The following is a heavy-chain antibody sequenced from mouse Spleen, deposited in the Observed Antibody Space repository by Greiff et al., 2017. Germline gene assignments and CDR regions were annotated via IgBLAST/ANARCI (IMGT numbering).Heavy chain of an antibody. CDR2: ISDGGSYT. CDR3: ARDLLLRSFAY. CDR1: GFTFSSYA. J-gene: IGHJ3*01. Sequence: EVQVVESGGGLVKPGGSLKLSCAASGFTFSSYAMSWVRQTPEKRLEWVATISDGGSYTYYPDNVKGRFTISRDNAKNNLYLQMSHLKSEDTAMYYCARDLLLRSFAYWGQGTLVTVSA. D-gene: IGHD1-1*01. V-gene: IGHV5-4*01.